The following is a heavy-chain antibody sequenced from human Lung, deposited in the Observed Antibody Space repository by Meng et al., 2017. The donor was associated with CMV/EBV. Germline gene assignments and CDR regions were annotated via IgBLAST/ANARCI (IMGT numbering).Heavy chain of an antibody. CDR2: ISSSSSYI. Sequence: GEXXKISCAASRFTFSSYSMNWVRQAPGKGLEWVSSISSSSSYIYYADSVKGRFTISRDNAKSSLYLQMNSLRAEDTAVYYCAREGYYYDSGNYYYYFDHWGQGXLVTVSS. V-gene: IGHV3-21*01. CDR1: RFTFSSYS. CDR3: AREGYYYDSGNYYYYFDH. D-gene: IGHD3-10*01. J-gene: IGHJ4*02.